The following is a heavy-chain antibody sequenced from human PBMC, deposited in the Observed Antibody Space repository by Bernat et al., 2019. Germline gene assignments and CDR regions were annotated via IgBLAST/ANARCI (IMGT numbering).Heavy chain of an antibody. CDR3: ARGMTYYDILTGYFFDY. V-gene: IGHV3-33*01. CDR2: IWYDGSNK. Sequence: QVQLVESGGGVVQPGRSLRLSCAASGFTFSSYGMHWVRQAPGKGLERVEVIWYDGSNKYYADSVKGRFTISRDNSKNTLYLQMNSLRAEDTAVYYWARGMTYYDILTGYFFDYWGQGTLVTVSS. D-gene: IGHD3-9*01. CDR1: GFTFSSYG. J-gene: IGHJ4*02.